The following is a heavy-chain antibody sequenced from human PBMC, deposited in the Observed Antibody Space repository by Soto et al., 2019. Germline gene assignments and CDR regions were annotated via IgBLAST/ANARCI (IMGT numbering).Heavy chain of an antibody. V-gene: IGHV1-2*02. J-gene: IGHJ6*02. CDR2: INPNSGGT. CDR1: GYTFTGYY. CDR3: ARDVDWFTVTTPGYYYGMDV. D-gene: IGHD4-17*01. Sequence: ASVKVSCKASGYTFTGYYMHWVRQAPGQGLEWMGWINPNSGGTNYAQKFQGRVTMTRDTSISTAYMELRRLRSDDTAVYDCARDVDWFTVTTPGYYYGMDVWGQGTTVTVSS.